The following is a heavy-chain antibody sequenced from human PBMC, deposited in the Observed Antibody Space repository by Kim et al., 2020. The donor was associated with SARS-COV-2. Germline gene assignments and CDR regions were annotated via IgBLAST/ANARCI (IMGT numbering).Heavy chain of an antibody. Sequence: NAGKGRFTISRDNSKNTLYRQMNSLRAEDTAVYYCARDGGRVSLGGFDYWGQGTLVTVSS. J-gene: IGHJ4*02. D-gene: IGHD3-16*01. V-gene: IGHV3-30*07. CDR3: ARDGGRVSLGGFDY.